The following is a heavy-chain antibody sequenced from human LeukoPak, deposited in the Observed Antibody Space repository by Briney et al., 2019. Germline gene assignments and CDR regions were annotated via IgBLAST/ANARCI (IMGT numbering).Heavy chain of an antibody. Sequence: SETLSLTCAVSGGSFSGYYWTWIRQSPGKGLEWIGEINHSGSTNYNPSLTRRVTMSVDTSKNQFSLNLSAATAAGTAVYYCARARRGYVRLDYWGQGTLVTVSS. CDR2: INHSGST. V-gene: IGHV4-34*01. J-gene: IGHJ4*02. CDR1: GGSFSGYY. CDR3: ARARRGYVRLDY. D-gene: IGHD5-12*01.